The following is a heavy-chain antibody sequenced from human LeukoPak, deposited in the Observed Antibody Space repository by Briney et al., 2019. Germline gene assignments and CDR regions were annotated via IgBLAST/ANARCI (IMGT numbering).Heavy chain of an antibody. CDR3: ENSPRYCSSTSYPGLDD. CDR2: IYNRGST. V-gene: IGHV3-66*02. Sequence: GESLRLSCAASGFTISSNYYSFLRQAPGKGGLGVSVIYNRGSTYSADSMKCRFTISRDNFNTTMYLQMNSLSAVATADYYCENSPRYCSSTSYPGLDDWGEETTVTVSS. D-gene: IGHD2-2*01. J-gene: IGHJ6*04. CDR1: GFTISSNY.